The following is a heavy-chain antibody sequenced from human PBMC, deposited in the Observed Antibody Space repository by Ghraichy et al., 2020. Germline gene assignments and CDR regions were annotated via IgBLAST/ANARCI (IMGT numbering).Heavy chain of an antibody. Sequence: GGSLRLSCVGSGFAFDSYSMNWVRQSPGKGLEWVSYITSIGRTIFYADSVKGRFTISRDNAQNSLYLQMKSLRDEDTAVYYCARGSRVVRFYYYDGMDVWGQGTTVTVSS. CDR2: ITSIGRTI. D-gene: IGHD4-23*01. V-gene: IGHV3-48*02. CDR3: ARGSRVVRFYYYDGMDV. J-gene: IGHJ6*02. CDR1: GFAFDSYS.